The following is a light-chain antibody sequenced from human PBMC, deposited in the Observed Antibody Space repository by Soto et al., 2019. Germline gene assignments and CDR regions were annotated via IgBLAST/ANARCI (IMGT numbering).Light chain of an antibody. CDR1: QSVLYSSNNKNY. CDR3: QQYYGTQIT. J-gene: IGKJ3*01. CDR2: WSS. Sequence: DIVMTQSPDSLAVSLGERATINCKSSQSVLYSSNNKNYLAWYQQKPGQPPKLLIYWSSTRESGVPDRFSGSGSGTDFTLTISSLQDEDVDVYYCQQYYGTQITLGPGTKVDIK. V-gene: IGKV4-1*01.